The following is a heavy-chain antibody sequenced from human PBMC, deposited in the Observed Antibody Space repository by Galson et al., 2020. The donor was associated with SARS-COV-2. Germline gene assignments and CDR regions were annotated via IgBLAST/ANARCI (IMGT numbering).Heavy chain of an antibody. CDR1: GFTFSNYA. CDR3: AKEGASVTGDSSWFDP. CDR2: ISGSGSRT. D-gene: IGHD3-9*01. V-gene: IGHV3-23*01. J-gene: IGHJ5*02. Sequence: TGGSLRLSCAASGFTFSNYAMSWVHQAPGKGLEWVSGISGSGSRTDYADSVKGRFTISRDNSKNTLYLQMNSLRVEDTAVYYCAKEGASVTGDSSWFDPWGQGALVTVSS.